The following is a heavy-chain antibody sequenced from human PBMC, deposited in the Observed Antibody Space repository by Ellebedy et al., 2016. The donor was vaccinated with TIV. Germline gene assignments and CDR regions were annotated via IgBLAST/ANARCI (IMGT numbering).Heavy chain of an antibody. V-gene: IGHV3-30*14. CDR3: ARGGSRSDYYPYFMYYFDH. Sequence: GESLKISXAASGFTFNASAMHWVRQAPDKGLEWVAIISYDGDVKYSADSVKGRFTISRDNSKNTLYPQMNSLRTEDTAVYYCARGGSRSDYYPYFMYYFDHWGQGTLVTVSS. CDR1: GFTFNASA. J-gene: IGHJ4*02. CDR2: ISYDGDVK. D-gene: IGHD3-22*01.